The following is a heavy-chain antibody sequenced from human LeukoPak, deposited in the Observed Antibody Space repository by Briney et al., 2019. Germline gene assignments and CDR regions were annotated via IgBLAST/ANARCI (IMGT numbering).Heavy chain of an antibody. CDR1: GFIFSDYG. CDR3: AKLLYNWIDETSY. D-gene: IGHD1-20*01. Sequence: GGSLGLSCAASGFIFSDYGMYWVRQAPGKGLEWVAFIRYDGSDEDYADSVKGRFTISRDNSKNTLYLHMNSLRAEDTAVYYCAKLLYNWIDETSYWGQGTLLIVSS. CDR2: IRYDGSDE. V-gene: IGHV3-30*02. J-gene: IGHJ4*02.